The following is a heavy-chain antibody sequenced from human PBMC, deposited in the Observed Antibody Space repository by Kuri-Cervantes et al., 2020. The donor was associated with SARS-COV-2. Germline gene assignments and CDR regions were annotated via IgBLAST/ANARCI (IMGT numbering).Heavy chain of an antibody. V-gene: IGHV3-7*01. CDR2: IKQDGSEK. D-gene: IGHD3-3*01. Sequence: GESLKISCAASGFTFSSYWMSWVRQAPGKGLEWVANIKQDGSEKYYVDSVKGRFTISRDNAKNSLYLQMNSLRAEDTAVYYCASVDFWSGYYLDYWGQGTLVTVSS. J-gene: IGHJ4*02. CDR1: GFTFSSYW. CDR3: ASVDFWSGYYLDY.